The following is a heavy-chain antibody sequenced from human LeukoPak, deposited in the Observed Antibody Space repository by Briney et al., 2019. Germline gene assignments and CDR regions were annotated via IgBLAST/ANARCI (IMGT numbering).Heavy chain of an antibody. CDR3: ARRSVPGRPGY. V-gene: IGHV3-66*04. CDR1: GFTVSDND. D-gene: IGHD6-6*01. CDR2: IYADGTT. J-gene: IGHJ4*02. Sequence: GGSLRLSCAASGFTVSDNDIKWVRQAPGKGLEWVSLIYADGTTHYTDSVKGRFSISRDNSGNTVYLQVNSLRGEDTAVYYCARRSVPGRPGYWGQGTLVTVSS.